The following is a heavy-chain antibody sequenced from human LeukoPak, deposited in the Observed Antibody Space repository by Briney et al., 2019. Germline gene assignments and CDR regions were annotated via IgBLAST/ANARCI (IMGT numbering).Heavy chain of an antibody. CDR3: ARDTYLYYYGSGSSIRGDAFDI. CDR1: GGSFSGYY. CDR2: INHSGST. J-gene: IGHJ3*02. D-gene: IGHD3-10*01. Sequence: SETLSLTCAVYGGSFSGYYWSWIRQPPGKGLEWIGEINHSGSTNYNPSLKSRVTISVDTSKNQFSLKLSSVTAADTAVYYCARDTYLYYYGSGSSIRGDAFDIWGQGTMVTVSS. V-gene: IGHV4-34*01.